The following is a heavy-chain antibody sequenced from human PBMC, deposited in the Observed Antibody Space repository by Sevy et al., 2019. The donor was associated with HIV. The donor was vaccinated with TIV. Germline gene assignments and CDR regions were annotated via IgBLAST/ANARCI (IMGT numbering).Heavy chain of an antibody. V-gene: IGHV3-7*01. J-gene: IGHJ4*02. CDR2: IKQDGSVR. D-gene: IGHD6-13*01. CDR3: AKESVSWYLDF. Sequence: GGSLRLSCVASGFTLNSYWMSWVRQAPGKGLEWVANIKQDGSVRYYVDSVKGRFTISRDNSKNTVYLHMNSLRSEDTAVYYCAKESVSWYLDFWGQGTLVTVSS. CDR1: GFTLNSYW.